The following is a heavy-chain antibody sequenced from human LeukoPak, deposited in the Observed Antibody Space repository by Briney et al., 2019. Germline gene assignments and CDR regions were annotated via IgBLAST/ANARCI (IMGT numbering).Heavy chain of an antibody. CDR3: VRDANGDRYSDF. V-gene: IGHV3-33*01. Sequence: GGSLRLSCAASGFTFKSYGIHWVRQAPGKGLEWVAVVWYDGSNKYYGDSVKGRFTISRDNSMDTVYLQMNSLRAEDTAVYYCVRDANGDRYSDFWGQGTLVTVSS. D-gene: IGHD4-17*01. CDR1: GFTFKSYG. CDR2: VWYDGSNK. J-gene: IGHJ4*02.